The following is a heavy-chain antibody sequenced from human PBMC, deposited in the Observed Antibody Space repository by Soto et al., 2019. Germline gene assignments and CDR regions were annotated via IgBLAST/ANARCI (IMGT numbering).Heavy chain of an antibody. CDR3: ARGEQYSGRIFDY. CDR1: GDSVSSNSAG. V-gene: IGHV6-1*01. CDR2: TYYRSKWYY. J-gene: IGHJ4*01. D-gene: IGHD1-26*01. Sequence: LSCAITGDSVSSNSAGWSWVRQSPSRGLEWLGRTYYRSKWYYEYAVSVRGRITINPDTSKNQYSLQLNSVTPEDTAVYFCARGEQYSGRIFDYWGQGTLVTAPQ.